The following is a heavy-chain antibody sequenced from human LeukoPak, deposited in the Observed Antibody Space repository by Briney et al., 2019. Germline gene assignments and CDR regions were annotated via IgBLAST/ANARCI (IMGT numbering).Heavy chain of an antibody. J-gene: IGHJ3*02. CDR3: ARRSSIAAAGTGAFDI. CDR1: GGPFSDYY. D-gene: IGHD6-13*01. Sequence: SETLSLTCAVYGGPFSDYYWSWIRQPPGKGLEWIGEISHSGSTNYNPSLKSRVTISVDTSKNQFSLKLSSVTAADTAVYYCARRSSIAAAGTGAFDIWGQGTMVTVSS. V-gene: IGHV4-34*01. CDR2: ISHSGST.